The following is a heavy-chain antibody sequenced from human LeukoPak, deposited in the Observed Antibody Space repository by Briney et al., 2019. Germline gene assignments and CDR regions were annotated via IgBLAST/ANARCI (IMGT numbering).Heavy chain of an antibody. D-gene: IGHD3-10*01. V-gene: IGHV1-69*06. J-gene: IGHJ6*03. CDR1: GGTFSSYA. CDR2: IIPIFGTA. Sequence: GASVKVSCKASGGTFSSYAISWVRQAPGQGLEWMGGIIPIFGTANYAQKFQGRVTITADKSTSTAYMELSSLRSEDTAVYYCARKMVRVVGYYYYMDVWGKGTTVTISS. CDR3: ARKMVRVVGYYYYMDV.